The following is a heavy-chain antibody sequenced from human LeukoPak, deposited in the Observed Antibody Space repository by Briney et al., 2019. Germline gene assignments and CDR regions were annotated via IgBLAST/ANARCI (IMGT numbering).Heavy chain of an antibody. CDR2: IYYSGST. Sequence: SETLSLTCTVSGGSISSYYGSWIRQPPGKGLEWIGDIYYSGSTNYNPSLKSRVTISVDTSKNQFSLKLSSVTAADTAVYYCARATGYGSGSYNDYWGQGTLVTVSS. D-gene: IGHD3-10*01. CDR3: ARATGYGSGSYNDY. CDR1: GGSISSYY. J-gene: IGHJ4*02. V-gene: IGHV4-59*01.